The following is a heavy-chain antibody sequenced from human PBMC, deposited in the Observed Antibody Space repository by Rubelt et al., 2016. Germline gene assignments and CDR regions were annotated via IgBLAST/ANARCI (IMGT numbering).Heavy chain of an antibody. CDR2: ISAYNGNT. Sequence: QVQLVQSGAEVKKPGASVKVSCKASGYTFTSYGISWVRQAPGQGLEWMGWISAYNGNTNYARKLQGRVTMTTGTSTSTAYMELRSLRSDDTAVYYCARDLPPFRRYNWNFPLDYWGQGTLVTVSS. D-gene: IGHD1-7*01. CDR3: ARDLPPFRRYNWNFPLDY. V-gene: IGHV1-18*01. J-gene: IGHJ4*02. CDR1: GYTFTSYG.